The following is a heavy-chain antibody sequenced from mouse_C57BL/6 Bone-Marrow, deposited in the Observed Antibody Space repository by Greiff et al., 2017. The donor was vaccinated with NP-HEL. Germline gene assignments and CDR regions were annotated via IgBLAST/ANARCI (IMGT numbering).Heavy chain of an antibody. V-gene: IGHV1-50*01. CDR2: IDPSDSYT. CDR1: GYTFTSYW. CDR3: ARSGIYYDYFAY. J-gene: IGHJ3*01. Sequence: QVQLKQPGAELVKPGASVKLSCKASGYTFTSYWMQWVKQRPGQGLEWIGAIDPSDSYTNYNQKFKGKATLTVDTSSSTAYMQLSSLTSEAAAVYYCARSGIYYDYFAYWGQGTLVTVSA. D-gene: IGHD2-4*01.